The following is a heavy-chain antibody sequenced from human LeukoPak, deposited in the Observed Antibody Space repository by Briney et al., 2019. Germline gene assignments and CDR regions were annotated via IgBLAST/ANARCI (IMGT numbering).Heavy chain of an antibody. J-gene: IGHJ4*02. CDR2: ISPYNGKT. CDR1: GYIFSNFFSSYG. CDR3: ASGYCSDGSGYSPADY. Sequence: ASVTVSCKASGYIFSNFFSSYGITWVRQAPGQGLEWMGWISPYNGKTKFAQKFQGIVTMTTETSTSTAYMELRILRSDDTAVYYCASGYCSDGSGYSPADYWGQGTRVTVSS. D-gene: IGHD3-22*01. V-gene: IGHV1-18*01.